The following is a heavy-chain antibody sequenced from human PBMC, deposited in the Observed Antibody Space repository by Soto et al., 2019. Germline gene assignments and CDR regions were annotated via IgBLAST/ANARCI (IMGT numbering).Heavy chain of an antibody. CDR1: GYTFTDYH. J-gene: IGHJ4*02. V-gene: IGHV1-2*02. CDR2: INPDTGDR. Sequence: ASVKVSCKASGYTFTDYHIHWVRQAPGQGLEWMGWINPDTGDRNYAQRFQGRLTLTRDTSITTAYMALTRLTSDDTAVYFCARPVDLVCDSWGQGTLVTVSS. D-gene: IGHD3-10*01. CDR3: ARPVDLVCDS.